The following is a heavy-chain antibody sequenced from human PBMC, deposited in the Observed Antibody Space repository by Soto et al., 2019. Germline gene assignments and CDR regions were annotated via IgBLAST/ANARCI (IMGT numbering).Heavy chain of an antibody. CDR3: AAGVRYGDYGDY. CDR2: IVVGSGNT. D-gene: IGHD4-17*01. V-gene: IGHV1-58*01. Sequence: SVKVSCKASGFTFTSSAVQWVRQARGQRLEWIGWIVVGSGNTNYAQKFQERVTITRDMSTSTAYMELSSLRSEDTAVYYCAAGVRYGDYGDYWGQGTLVTVSS. CDR1: GFTFTSSA. J-gene: IGHJ4*02.